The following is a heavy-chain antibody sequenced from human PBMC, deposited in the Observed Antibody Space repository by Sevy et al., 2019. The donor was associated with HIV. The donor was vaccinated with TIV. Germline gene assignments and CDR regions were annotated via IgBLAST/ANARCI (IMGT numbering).Heavy chain of an antibody. V-gene: IGHV4-61*01. CDR1: GGSVSSGSYY. D-gene: IGHD3-16*02. CDR2: IYYSGST. Sequence: SETLSLTCTVSGGSVSSGSYYWSWIRQPPGKGLEWIGYIYYSGSTNYNPSLKSRVTISVDTSRNHFSLNLSSVTAADTAVYYCAREAYIWGSYRYTYNWFDPWGQGTLVTVSS. CDR3: AREAYIWGSYRYTYNWFDP. J-gene: IGHJ5*02.